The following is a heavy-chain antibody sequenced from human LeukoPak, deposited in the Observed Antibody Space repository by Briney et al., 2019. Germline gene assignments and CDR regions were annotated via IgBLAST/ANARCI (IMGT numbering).Heavy chain of an antibody. CDR3: ARDVNGILWFGDPTPPVYNWFDP. CDR2: IIPILGIA. J-gene: IGHJ5*02. Sequence: SVKVSCKASGGTFSSYAISWVRQAPGQGLEWMGRIIPILGIANYAQKFQGRVTITADKSTSTAYMELSSLRSEDTAVYYCARDVNGILWFGDPTPPVYNWFDPWGQGTLVTVSS. D-gene: IGHD3-10*01. V-gene: IGHV1-69*04. CDR1: GGTFSSYA.